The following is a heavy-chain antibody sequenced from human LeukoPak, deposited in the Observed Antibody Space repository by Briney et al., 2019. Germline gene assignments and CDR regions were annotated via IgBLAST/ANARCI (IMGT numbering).Heavy chain of an antibody. Sequence: GGSLRLSCAASGFTFSSYAMSWVRQAPGKGLEWVSAISGSGGSTYYADSVKGRFTISRDNSKNTLYLQMDSLRAEDTAVYYCAKVPRAVYYYDSSGSSIVFDYWGQGTLSPSPQ. V-gene: IGHV3-23*01. CDR1: GFTFSSYA. CDR3: AKVPRAVYYYDSSGSSIVFDY. D-gene: IGHD3-22*01. J-gene: IGHJ4*02. CDR2: ISGSGGST.